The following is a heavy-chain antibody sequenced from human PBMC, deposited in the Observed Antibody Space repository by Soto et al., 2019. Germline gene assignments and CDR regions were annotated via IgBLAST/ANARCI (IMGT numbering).Heavy chain of an antibody. CDR1: GYTFTSYY. D-gene: IGHD1-26*01. J-gene: IGHJ4*02. V-gene: IGHV1-46*01. CDR3: ARSVGAALSDY. Sequence: ASVKVSCKASGYTFTSYYMHWVRQAPGQGLEWMGIINPSGGSTSYAQKFQGRVTITRDTSASTAYMELSSPRSEDTAVYYCARSVGAALSDYWGQGTLVTVSS. CDR2: INPSGGST.